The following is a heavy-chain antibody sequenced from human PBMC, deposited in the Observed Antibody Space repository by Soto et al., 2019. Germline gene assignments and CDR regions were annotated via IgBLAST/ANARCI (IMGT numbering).Heavy chain of an antibody. CDR1: GGTFSSYT. CDR2: IIPILGIA. V-gene: IGHV1-69*04. Sequence: GASVKVSCKASGGTFSSYTISWVRQAPGQGLEWMGRIIPILGIANYAQKFQGRVTITADKSTSTAYMELGSLRSEDTAVYYCARDYYDFWSGPDAFDIWGQGTMVTVSS. CDR3: ARDYYDFWSGPDAFDI. J-gene: IGHJ3*02. D-gene: IGHD3-3*01.